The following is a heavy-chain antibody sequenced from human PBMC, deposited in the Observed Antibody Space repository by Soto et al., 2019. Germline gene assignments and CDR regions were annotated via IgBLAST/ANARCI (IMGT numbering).Heavy chain of an antibody. Sequence: QVQLVQSGAEVKKPGASVKVSCKASGYTFTSYGISWVRQAPGQGLEWMGWISAYNGNTNYAQKLQGRVTMTTDTSTSTAYIELRSRRSDDTAVYYCASVDSGWHYFDYWGQRTLVTVS. CDR3: ASVDSGWHYFDY. J-gene: IGHJ4*02. V-gene: IGHV1-18*01. D-gene: IGHD6-19*01. CDR1: GYTFTSYG. CDR2: ISAYNGNT.